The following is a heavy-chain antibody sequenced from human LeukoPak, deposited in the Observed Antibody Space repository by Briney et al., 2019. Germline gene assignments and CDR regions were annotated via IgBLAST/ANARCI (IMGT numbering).Heavy chain of an antibody. J-gene: IGHJ6*02. CDR2: IKQDGSEK. D-gene: IGHD6-13*01. V-gene: IGHV3-7*01. Sequence: GGSLRLSCAASGFTFDDYAMHWVRQAPGKGLEWVANIKQDGSEKYYVDSVKGRFTISRDNAKNSLYLQMNSLRAEDTAVYYCARDGYSSSWYPTIDYYGMDVWGQGSTVTVSS. CDR3: ARDGYSSSWYPTIDYYGMDV. CDR1: GFTFDDYA.